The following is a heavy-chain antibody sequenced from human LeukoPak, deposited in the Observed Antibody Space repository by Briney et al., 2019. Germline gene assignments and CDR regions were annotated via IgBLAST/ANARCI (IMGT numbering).Heavy chain of an antibody. Sequence: PGGSLRLSCVASGFTFDDYAMHWVRHAPGKGLEWVSSISWNSGNIGYADSVKGRFTISRDNAKNSLYLQMHSLRAEDMAFYYCTKSQSYDSSGYLSWGQGTLVTVSS. CDR2: ISWNSGNI. J-gene: IGHJ4*02. D-gene: IGHD3-22*01. CDR3: TKSQSYDSSGYLS. CDR1: GFTFDDYA. V-gene: IGHV3-9*03.